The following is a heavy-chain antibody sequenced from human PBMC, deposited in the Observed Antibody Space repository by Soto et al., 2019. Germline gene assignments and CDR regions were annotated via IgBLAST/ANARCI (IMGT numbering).Heavy chain of an antibody. CDR1: GDSVSSGSYY. CDR3: AREYTSGCNRNCDH. V-gene: IGHV4-61*01. D-gene: IGHD6-19*01. Sequence: SETLSLTCTVSGDSVSSGSYYWSWIRHPPGKGLEWIGYIYYTGSTNYYPSLKSRVTMSVDRSKNQFSLKLSSVTAADTAVYYLAREYTSGCNRNCDHWGQGTMVTVSS. J-gene: IGHJ4*02. CDR2: IYYTGST.